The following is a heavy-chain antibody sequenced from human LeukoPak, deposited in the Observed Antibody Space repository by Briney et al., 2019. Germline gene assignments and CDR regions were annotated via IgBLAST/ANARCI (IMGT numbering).Heavy chain of an antibody. Sequence: ASVKVSCKASGYTFTGYYMHWVRQAPGQGLESMGWINPNSGGTNYAQKFQGRVTMTRDTSISTAYMELSRLRSDDTAVYYCARTAPIAAAGTGWFDPWGQGTLVTVSS. CDR1: GYTFTGYY. CDR3: ARTAPIAAAGTGWFDP. D-gene: IGHD6-13*01. CDR2: INPNSGGT. V-gene: IGHV1-2*02. J-gene: IGHJ5*02.